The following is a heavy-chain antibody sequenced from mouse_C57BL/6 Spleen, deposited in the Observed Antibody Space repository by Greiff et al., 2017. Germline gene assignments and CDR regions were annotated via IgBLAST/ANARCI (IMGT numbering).Heavy chain of an antibody. Sequence: QVQLQQSGPELVKPGASVKISCKASGYAFSSSWMNWVKQRPGKGLEWIGRIYPGGGDTNYNGKFKGKATLTADKSSSTAYMKRSSLTSEDSAVYVCARARYYGSSYLEYGGQGITLTV. J-gene: IGHJ2*01. D-gene: IGHD1-1*01. CDR1: GYAFSSSW. CDR2: IYPGGGDT. CDR3: ARARYYGSSYLEY. V-gene: IGHV1-82*01.